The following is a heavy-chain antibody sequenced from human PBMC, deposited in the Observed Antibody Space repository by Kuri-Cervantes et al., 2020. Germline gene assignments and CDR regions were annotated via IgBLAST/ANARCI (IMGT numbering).Heavy chain of an antibody. CDR2: FDPEDGET. CDR1: GYTLTELS. J-gene: IGHJ1*01. D-gene: IGHD4-17*01. V-gene: IGHV1-24*01. Sequence: ASVKVSCKVSGYTLTELSMHWVRQAPGKGLEWMGGFDPEDGETIYAQKFQGRVTMTEDTSTDTAYMELSSLRSEDTAVYYCATDRHYGDYDWVQHWDQGTLVTVSS. CDR3: ATDRHYGDYDWVQH.